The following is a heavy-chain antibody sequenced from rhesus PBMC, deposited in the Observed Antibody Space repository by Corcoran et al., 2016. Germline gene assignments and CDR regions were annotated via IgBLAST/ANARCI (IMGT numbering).Heavy chain of an antibody. CDR1: GGSISSSNW. D-gene: IGHD6-31*01. J-gene: IGHJ4*01. V-gene: IGHV4-93*01. Sequence: QVQLQESGPGLVKPSETLSLTCAVSGGSISSSNWWSWIRRSHGKGLEWIRGIYGSGGSTEYHPSLKSRFTISKDTSKNQFSLTLSSVAAADHAVYYCARPWGIAAAGSDYWGQGVLVTVSS. CDR2: IYGSGGST. CDR3: ARPWGIAAAGSDY.